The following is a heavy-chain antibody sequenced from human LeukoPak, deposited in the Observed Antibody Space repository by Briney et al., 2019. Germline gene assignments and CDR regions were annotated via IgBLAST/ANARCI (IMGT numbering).Heavy chain of an antibody. V-gene: IGHV4-4*07. CDR2: IYTSGST. CDR3: ARDVVVVPAAVWYNWFDP. CDR1: GGSISSYY. Sequence: SETLSLTCTVSGGSISSYYWSWIRQPAGKGLEWIGRIYTSGSTNYNPSLKSRVTMSVDTSKNQFPLKLSSVTAADTAVYYCARDVVVVPAAVWYNWFDPWGQGTLVTVSS. J-gene: IGHJ5*02. D-gene: IGHD2-2*01.